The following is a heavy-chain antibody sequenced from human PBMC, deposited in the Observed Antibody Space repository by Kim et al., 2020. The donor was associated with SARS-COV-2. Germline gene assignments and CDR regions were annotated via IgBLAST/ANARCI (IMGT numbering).Heavy chain of an antibody. V-gene: IGHV4-39*01. Sequence: SETLSLTCTVSGGSISSSSYYWGWIRQPPGKGLEWIGSIYYSGSTYYNPSLKSRVTISVDTSKNQFSLKLSSVTAADTAVYYCARHIKGITIFRVVTDWFDPWVQGTLVTVSS. CDR3: ARHIKGITIFRVVTDWFDP. J-gene: IGHJ5*02. CDR2: IYYSGST. CDR1: GGSISSSSYY. D-gene: IGHD3-3*01.